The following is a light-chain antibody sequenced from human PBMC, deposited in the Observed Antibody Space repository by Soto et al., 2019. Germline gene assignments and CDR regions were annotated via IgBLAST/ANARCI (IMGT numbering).Light chain of an antibody. CDR1: SSDVGGYNF. Sequence: QSALTQPASVSGSPGQSITISCTRTSSDVGGYNFVSWYQQHPGKAPRLMIFYVNNRPSGVSTRFSGSKSGNTASLTISGLQAEDQADYYCCSYSGSSTIVVFGGGTKLTVL. CDR3: CSYSGSSTIVV. J-gene: IGLJ2*01. V-gene: IGLV2-14*03. CDR2: YVN.